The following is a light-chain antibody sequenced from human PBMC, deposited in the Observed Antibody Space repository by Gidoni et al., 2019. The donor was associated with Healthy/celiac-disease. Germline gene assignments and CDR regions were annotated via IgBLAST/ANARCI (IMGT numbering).Light chain of an antibody. CDR2: GAS. CDR3: QQYGSSPPMCS. Sequence: EIVLTQSPGTLSLSPGERATLSCRASQSVSSSYLAWYQQKPGQAPRLLIYGASSRATGIPDRFSGSGSGTDFTLTISRLEPEDFAVYDCQQYGSSPPMCSFGQGTKLEIK. J-gene: IGKJ2*04. CDR1: QSVSSSY. V-gene: IGKV3-20*01.